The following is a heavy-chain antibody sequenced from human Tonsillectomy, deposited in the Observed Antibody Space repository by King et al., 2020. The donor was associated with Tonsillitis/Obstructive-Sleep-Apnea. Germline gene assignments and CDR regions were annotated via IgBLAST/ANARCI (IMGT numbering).Heavy chain of an antibody. CDR2: IYYSGST. J-gene: IGHJ3*02. V-gene: IGHV4-31*01. CDR3: ARAPTFDYYDSSGYYDDAFDI. Sequence: QLQESGPGLVKPSQTLSLTCTVSGGSISSGGYYWSWIRQHPGKGLEWIGYIYYSGSTYYNPSLKSLVTISVDTSKNQFSLKRRSVTAADTAVYYCARAPTFDYYDSSGYYDDAFDIWGQGTMVTVSS. CDR1: GGSISSGGYY. D-gene: IGHD3-22*01.